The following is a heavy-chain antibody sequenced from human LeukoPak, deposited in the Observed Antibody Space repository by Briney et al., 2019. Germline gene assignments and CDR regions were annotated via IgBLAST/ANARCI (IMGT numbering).Heavy chain of an antibody. D-gene: IGHD3-3*01. V-gene: IGHV1-8*01. CDR2: MKPNSGNT. Sequence: ASVKVSCKASGYTFTSYDINWVRQATGQGLEWMGWMKPNSGNTGYAQKFQGRVTMTRNTSISTAYMELSSLRSEDTAVYYCARSYYDFWSGYLGLLPQYNWFDPWGQGTLVTVSS. CDR1: GYTFTSYD. CDR3: ARSYYDFWSGYLGLLPQYNWFDP. J-gene: IGHJ5*02.